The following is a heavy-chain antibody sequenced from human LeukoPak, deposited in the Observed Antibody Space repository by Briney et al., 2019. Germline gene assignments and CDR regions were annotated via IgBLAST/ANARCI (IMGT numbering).Heavy chain of an antibody. V-gene: IGHV4-59*08. D-gene: IGHD4-17*01. CDR1: GGSISSYY. Sequence: SETLSLTCTVPGGSISSYYWSWIRQPPGKGLEWIGYIYYSGSTNYNPSLKSRVTISVDTSKNQFSLKLSSVTAADTAVYYCARLGETVTKVDYWGQGTLVTVSS. J-gene: IGHJ4*02. CDR3: ARLGETVTKVDY. CDR2: IYYSGST.